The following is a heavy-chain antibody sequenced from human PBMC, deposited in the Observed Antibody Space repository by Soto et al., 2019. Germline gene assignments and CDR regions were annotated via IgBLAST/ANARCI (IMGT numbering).Heavy chain of an antibody. J-gene: IGHJ4*02. Sequence: EVQLAESGGGMVQPGGSLRLSCVASGFTFSSYDMHWVRQAPGKGLEYVSSISSNGASTYYGDSEKGRFTISRDDSKNTMYLQMGSLRAEDMAVYYCVRRVSGNYDYWGQGPLVTVSS. CDR1: GFTFSSYD. D-gene: IGHD1-7*01. V-gene: IGHV3-64*07. CDR2: ISSNGAST. CDR3: VRRVSGNYDY.